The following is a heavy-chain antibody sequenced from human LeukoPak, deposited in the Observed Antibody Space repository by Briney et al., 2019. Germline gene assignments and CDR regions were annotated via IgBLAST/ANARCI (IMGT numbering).Heavy chain of an antibody. CDR1: GFTFSSCS. J-gene: IGHJ4*02. CDR2: ISSSTNYM. CDR3: ARHRYCSSTSCYTSPKVGFDY. Sequence: GGSLRLSCAASGFTFSSCSMNWVRQAPGKGLEWVSSISSSTNYMYYADSVKGRFTISRDNAKNSLYLQMNSLRAEDTAVYYCARHRYCSSTSCYTSPKVGFDYWGQGTLVTVSS. D-gene: IGHD2-2*02. V-gene: IGHV3-21*01.